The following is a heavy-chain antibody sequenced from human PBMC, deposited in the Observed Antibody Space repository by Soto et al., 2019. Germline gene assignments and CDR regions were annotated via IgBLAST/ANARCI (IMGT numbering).Heavy chain of an antibody. Sequence: AASVKVSFKASGGTFSSYAISWLRQAPGQGLEWMGGIIPIFGTANYAQKFQGRVTITADESTSTAYMELSSLRSEDTAVYYCARDKTDSSGYVDDAFDIWGQGTMVTVSS. V-gene: IGHV1-69*13. J-gene: IGHJ3*02. CDR3: ARDKTDSSGYVDDAFDI. D-gene: IGHD3-22*01. CDR1: GGTFSSYA. CDR2: IIPIFGTA.